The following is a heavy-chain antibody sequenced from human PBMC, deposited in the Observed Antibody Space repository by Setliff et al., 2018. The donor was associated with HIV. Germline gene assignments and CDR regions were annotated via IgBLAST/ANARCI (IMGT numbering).Heavy chain of an antibody. J-gene: IGHJ5*02. Sequence: GGSLSLSCATSGFTFSDYWMDWVRQTPGKGPEWVATIKQDGSEIYYVDSVKGRFTISRDNAKNLLYLEMSSLRAEDTALYYGSGSRGYFVQAAWGQGTLVTVSS. CDR2: IKQDGSEI. V-gene: IGHV3-7*03. CDR3: SGSRGYFVQAA. D-gene: IGHD1-1*01. CDR1: GFTFSDYW.